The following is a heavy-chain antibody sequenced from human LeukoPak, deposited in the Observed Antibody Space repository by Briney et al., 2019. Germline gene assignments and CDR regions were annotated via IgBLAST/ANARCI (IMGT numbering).Heavy chain of an antibody. CDR1: GYTFTSYG. V-gene: IGHV1-18*01. D-gene: IGHD1-26*01. CDR2: INAYNGNT. CDR3: AREGNSGSYQTTYYFDF. J-gene: IGHJ4*02. Sequence: ASVKVSCKASGYTFTSYGISWVRQAPGQGLEWMGWINAYNGNTNYAQKLQGRVTMTTDTSTSTAYMELRSLRSDDTAVYYCAREGNSGSYQTTYYFDFWGQGTLVTVSS.